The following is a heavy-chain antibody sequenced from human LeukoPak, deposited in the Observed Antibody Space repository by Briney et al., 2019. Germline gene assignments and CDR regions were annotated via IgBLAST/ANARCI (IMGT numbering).Heavy chain of an antibody. V-gene: IGHV4-59*01. CDR1: GGSISSYY. CDR2: IYYSGST. Sequence: KPSETLSLTCTVSGGSISSYYWSWIRQPPGKGLEWIGYIYYSGSTNYNPPLKSRVTISVDTSKNQFSLKLSSVTAADTAVYYCARKRWLQPYFDYWGQGTLVTVSS. D-gene: IGHD5-24*01. CDR3: ARKRWLQPYFDY. J-gene: IGHJ4*02.